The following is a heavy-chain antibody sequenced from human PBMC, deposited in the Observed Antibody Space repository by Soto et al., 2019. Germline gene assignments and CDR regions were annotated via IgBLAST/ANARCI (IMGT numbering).Heavy chain of an antibody. J-gene: IGHJ4*02. CDR2: IYYTGST. CDR1: GGSISSGGYY. D-gene: IGHD3-10*01. Sequence: QVQLQESGPGLVKPSQTLSLTCTVSGGSISSGGYYWSWIRQHPGKGLEWIGYIYYTGSTYYNPSLKTRITISVDTSKNQFSLKLSSVTAADTAVYYCATLYMVRGVRTFDYWGQGTLVTVSS. CDR3: ATLYMVRGVRTFDY. V-gene: IGHV4-31*03.